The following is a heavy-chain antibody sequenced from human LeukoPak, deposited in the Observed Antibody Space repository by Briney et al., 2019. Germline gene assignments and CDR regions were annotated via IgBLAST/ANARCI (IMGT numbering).Heavy chain of an antibody. J-gene: IGHJ3*02. Sequence: GGSLRLSCEASGFIFSTSWMYWVRQAPGKGLEWVADINPDGSVFYYVDSVKGRFTISRDNARNTLYLQMNSLRDEDTAMYYCARDTTYGAADIWGLGTVVTVTS. CDR2: INPDGSVF. CDR1: GFIFSTSW. D-gene: IGHD4-17*01. V-gene: IGHV3-7*05. CDR3: ARDTTYGAADI.